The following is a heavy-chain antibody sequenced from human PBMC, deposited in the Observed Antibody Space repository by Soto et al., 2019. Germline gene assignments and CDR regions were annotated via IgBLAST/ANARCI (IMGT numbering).Heavy chain of an antibody. CDR2: IDGDGSST. CDR1: GFTFSSYW. Sequence: EVQLMESGGGLVQPGGSLRLSCAASGFTFSSYWMHWVRQAPGKGLVWVSQIDGDGSSTTYADSVKGRFTISRDNAKNPLFLQLNTLTPAATAIYYFVRPRYANSGTPFDYWGPGTLVTVSS. J-gene: IGHJ4*02. D-gene: IGHD3-22*01. V-gene: IGHV3-74*01. CDR3: VRPRYANSGTPFDY.